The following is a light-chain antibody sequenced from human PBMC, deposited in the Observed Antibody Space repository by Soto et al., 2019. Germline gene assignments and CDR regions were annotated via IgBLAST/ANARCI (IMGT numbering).Light chain of an antibody. J-gene: IGKJ1*01. CDR2: KAS. CDR1: QSISSW. CDR3: QQYNSYSRT. V-gene: IGKV1-5*03. Sequence: DIQMPQSPSTLSASVGDRVTITCRASQSISSWLAWYQQKPGKAPKLLIYKASSLESGVPSRFSGSGSGTEFTLTISSLQPDDFATYYCQQYNSYSRTFGQGNKVDIK.